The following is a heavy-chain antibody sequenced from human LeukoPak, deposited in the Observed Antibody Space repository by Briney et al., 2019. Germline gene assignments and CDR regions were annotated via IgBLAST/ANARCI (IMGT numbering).Heavy chain of an antibody. Sequence: GGSLRLSCAASGFTFSSYGMSWDRQAPGKGLDWVSGINGRGGSTYYADSVKGRFTISRDNTKNTLYLQMNSLRGDDTAVYYCAKSYSYYHMDDWGKGTSVTVSS. CDR3: AKSYSYYHMDD. CDR2: INGRGGST. CDR1: GFTFSSYG. J-gene: IGHJ6*03. V-gene: IGHV3-23*01.